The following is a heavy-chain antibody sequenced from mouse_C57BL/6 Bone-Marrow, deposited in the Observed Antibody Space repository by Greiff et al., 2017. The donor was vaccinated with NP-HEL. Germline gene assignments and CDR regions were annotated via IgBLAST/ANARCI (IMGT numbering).Heavy chain of an antibody. D-gene: IGHD1-3*01. Sequence: QVQLQQPGAELVKPGASVKLSCKASGYTFTRYWMHWVKQRPGRGLGWIGRIDPNSGGTKYNEKFKGKATLTVDKPARTSYMQLSSLTSEDAAVYYCASRELGYFDVWGTGTTVTVSS. J-gene: IGHJ1*03. CDR1: GYTFTRYW. CDR3: ASRELGYFDV. V-gene: IGHV1-72*01. CDR2: IDPNSGGT.